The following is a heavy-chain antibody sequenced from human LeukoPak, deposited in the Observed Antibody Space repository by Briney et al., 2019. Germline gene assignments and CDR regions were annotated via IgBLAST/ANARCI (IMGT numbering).Heavy chain of an antibody. D-gene: IGHD3-10*01. Sequence: PGGSLRLSCAASGFTFSTYWMSWVRQAPGKGLEWVANIKQDGSEKFYVDSVKGRFTISRDNAKNSLYLQMNSLRAEDSAIYYCANNYYDSGSYLYYFENWGQGTLVTVSS. V-gene: IGHV3-7*01. CDR2: IKQDGSEK. CDR1: GFTFSTYW. CDR3: ANNYYDSGSYLYYFEN. J-gene: IGHJ4*02.